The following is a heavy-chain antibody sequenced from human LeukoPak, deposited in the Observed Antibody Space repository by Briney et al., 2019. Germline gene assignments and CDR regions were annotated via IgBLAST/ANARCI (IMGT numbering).Heavy chain of an antibody. CDR1: GGSIRSSYYY. D-gene: IGHD3-9*01. CDR2: IYDSGST. J-gene: IGHJ5*02. V-gene: IGHV4-39*07. CDR3: ARTTGRYLQFDP. Sequence: PSETLSLTCTVSGGSIRSSYYYWGWIRQPPGKGLEWIGSIYDSGSTYYNPSLKSRVTISVDTSKNQFSLKLNSVTAADTAVYYCARTTGRYLQFDPWGQGTLVTVSS.